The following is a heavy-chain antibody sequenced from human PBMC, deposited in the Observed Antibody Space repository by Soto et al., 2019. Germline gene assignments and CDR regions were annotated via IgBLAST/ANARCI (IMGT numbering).Heavy chain of an antibody. CDR1: GGSISSGDYY. J-gene: IGHJ4*02. CDR3: ARAVYSYGYGVGD. D-gene: IGHD5-18*01. Sequence: QVQLQQSGAGLLKPSQTLSLTCTVSGGSISSGDYYWSWIRQPPGKGLEWIGYIYYSGSTYYNPSLKSRVTISVDTSKNQFSLKLSSVTAADTAVYYCARAVYSYGYGVGDWGQGTLVTVSS. V-gene: IGHV4-30-4*01. CDR2: IYYSGST.